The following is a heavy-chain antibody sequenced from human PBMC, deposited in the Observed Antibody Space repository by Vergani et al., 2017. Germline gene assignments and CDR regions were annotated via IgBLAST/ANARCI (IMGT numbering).Heavy chain of an antibody. CDR1: GGTFSSYA. CDR2: LIPIFGTA. J-gene: IGHJ4*02. CDR3: ARVRLRDGYNYSKGYFDY. D-gene: IGHD5-24*01. V-gene: IGHV1-69*01. Sequence: QVQLVQSGAEVKKPGSSVKVSCKASGGTFSSYAISWVRPAPGQGLEWVGRLIPIFGTAHYAQKFQGRVTLTADESTSTAYMELSSLRSEDTAVYYCARVRLRDGYNYSKGYFDYWGQGTLVTVSS.